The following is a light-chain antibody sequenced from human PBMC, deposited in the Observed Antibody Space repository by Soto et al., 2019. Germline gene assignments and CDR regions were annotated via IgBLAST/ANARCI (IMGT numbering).Light chain of an antibody. CDR1: QGINKW. J-gene: IGKJ4*01. Sequence: DIQMTQSPSSVSASVGDRVTITCRASQGINKWLAWYQQKPGTAPKLLIYSASSLQSGVPSRFRGSGSRTDFTLTISSLQPEDFATYYCQQANTFALTFGGGTKV. V-gene: IGKV1-12*01. CDR3: QQANTFALT. CDR2: SAS.